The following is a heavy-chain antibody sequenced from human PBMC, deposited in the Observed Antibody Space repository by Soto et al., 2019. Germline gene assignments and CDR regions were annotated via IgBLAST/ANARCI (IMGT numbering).Heavy chain of an antibody. CDR3: ARDDYVWGSYRSKAPFEY. J-gene: IGHJ4*02. CDR2: INHSGST. CDR1: GAAFVGYY. D-gene: IGHD3-16*02. V-gene: IGHV4-34*01. Sequence: SMTLSLTCATSGAAFVGYYRRWISEPQGKGLEWIGEINHSGSTDYNPSLKSRVTISVDTSKNQFSLKLSSVTAADTAVYYCARDDYVWGSYRSKAPFEYWGQGTLVTVS.